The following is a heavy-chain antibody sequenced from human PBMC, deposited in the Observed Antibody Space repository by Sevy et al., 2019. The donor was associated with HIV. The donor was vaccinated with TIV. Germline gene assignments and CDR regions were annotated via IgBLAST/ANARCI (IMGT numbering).Heavy chain of an antibody. CDR3: TRTSYYYDSGSYYGMDV. V-gene: IGHV3-49*03. Sequence: GGSLRLSCTPSGFTSGDYILTWFRQAPGKGLEWVGFIRSKTYGGTIEYAASVKGRITISRDDSKNIAYLRMNSLKTEDTAVYYCTRTSYYYDSGSYYGMDVWGQGTTVTVSS. D-gene: IGHD3-10*01. CDR1: GFTSGDYI. CDR2: IRSKTYGGTI. J-gene: IGHJ6*02.